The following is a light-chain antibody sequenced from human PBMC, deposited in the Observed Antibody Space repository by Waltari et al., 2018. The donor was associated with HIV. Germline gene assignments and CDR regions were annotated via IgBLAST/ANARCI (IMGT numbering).Light chain of an antibody. CDR3: ATWDSSLNALL. CDR2: DDT. V-gene: IGLV1-51*01. CDR1: TSNIGYNL. J-gene: IGLJ2*01. Sequence: QSVLTQPPSVSATPGQRVTISCSGRTSNIGYNLVSWYQHIPGTAPKLLIYDDTERPSGIPDRCSGSRSGTSATLGITGLQTGDEADYYCATWDSSLNALLFGGGTKLTAL.